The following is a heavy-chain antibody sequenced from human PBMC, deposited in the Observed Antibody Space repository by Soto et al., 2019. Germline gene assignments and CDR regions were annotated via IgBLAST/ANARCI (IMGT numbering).Heavy chain of an antibody. CDR3: ARGWLRDPWMY. V-gene: IGHV3-21*01. D-gene: IGHD5-12*01. Sequence: EVQLVESGGGLVKPGGSLRLSCAASGFTFSTDNMNWVRQAPGKGLEWVASISSTSVYMYYANSLKGRFTISRANAKSSLYLQVNSLRAEDTAVYYCARGWLRDPWMYWGQGTLVTVSS. J-gene: IGHJ4*02. CDR1: GFTFSTDN. CDR2: ISSTSVYM.